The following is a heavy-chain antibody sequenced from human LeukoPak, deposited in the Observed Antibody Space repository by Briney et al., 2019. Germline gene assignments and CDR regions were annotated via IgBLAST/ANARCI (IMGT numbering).Heavy chain of an antibody. V-gene: IGHV4-34*01. Sequence: PSETLSLTCAVYGGSFSGYYWRWIRQPPGKGLERIGNVNHSGRTNYNPSLKSRVTISVDAFKHQFFLKLSSVTAADTAVYCCARVPTYYYDSNGHHGPIDFWGQGTLVTVSS. CDR1: GGSFSGYY. CDR3: ARVPTYYYDSNGHHGPIDF. D-gene: IGHD3-22*01. J-gene: IGHJ4*02. CDR2: VNHSGRT.